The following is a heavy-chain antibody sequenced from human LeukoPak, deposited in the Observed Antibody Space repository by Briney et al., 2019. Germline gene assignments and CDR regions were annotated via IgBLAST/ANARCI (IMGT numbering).Heavy chain of an antibody. Sequence: PGRSLRLSCAASGFTFSSYAMHWVRQAPGKGLEWVAVISYDGSNKYYADSVKGRFTISRDNSKNTLYLQMNSLRAEDTALYYCAKGKSQRDGYNTYYFDYWGQGTLVTVSS. CDR3: AKGKSQRDGYNTYYFDY. J-gene: IGHJ4*02. D-gene: IGHD5-24*01. CDR2: ISYDGSNK. CDR1: GFTFSSYA. V-gene: IGHV3-30-3*01.